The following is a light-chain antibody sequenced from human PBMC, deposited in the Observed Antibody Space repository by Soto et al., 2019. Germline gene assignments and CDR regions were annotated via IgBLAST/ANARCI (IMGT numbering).Light chain of an antibody. J-gene: IGKJ1*01. CDR1: QSISGW. CDR3: QQYNSYWT. V-gene: IGKV1-5*03. CDR2: KAS. Sequence: GEGATITCRASQSISGWLAWYQQKPRKAPKILIYKASSLESGVPSRFSGGGSGTEFTLTISSLQPDDFATYYCQQYNSYWTFGQGTKVDTK.